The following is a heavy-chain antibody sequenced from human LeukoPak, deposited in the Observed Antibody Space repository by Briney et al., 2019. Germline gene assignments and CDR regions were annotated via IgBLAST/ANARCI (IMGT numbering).Heavy chain of an antibody. CDR1: CGSPRSSD. V-gene: IGHV4-59*01. D-gene: IGHD6-6*01. CDR2: VYYIGTT. Sequence: LGTPSLPRPLSCGSPRSSDTLLRWVPQPPREGQGGIGNVYYIGTTSYNSSLKSRVAISIDTSNNRFSLEVTSVTALDTAVYFCARNTSSSPWFDPWGQGALVTVSS. CDR3: ARNTSSSPWFDP. J-gene: IGHJ5*02.